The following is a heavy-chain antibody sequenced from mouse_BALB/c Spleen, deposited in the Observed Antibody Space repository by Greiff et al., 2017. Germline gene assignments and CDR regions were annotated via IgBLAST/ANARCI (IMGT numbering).Heavy chain of an antibody. Sequence: EVQLVESGAELVKPGASVKLSCTASGFNIKDTYMHWVKQRPEQGLEWIGRIDPANGNTKYDPKFQGKATITADTSSNTAYLQLSSLTSEDTAVYYCARSYYGSNYYFDYWGQGTTLTVSS. CDR3: ARSYYGSNYYFDY. D-gene: IGHD1-1*01. CDR1: GFNIKDTY. V-gene: IGHV14-3*02. CDR2: IDPANGNT. J-gene: IGHJ2*01.